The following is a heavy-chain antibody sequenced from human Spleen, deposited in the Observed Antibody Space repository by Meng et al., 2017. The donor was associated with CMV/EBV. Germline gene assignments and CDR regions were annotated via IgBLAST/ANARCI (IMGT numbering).Heavy chain of an antibody. J-gene: IGHJ3*02. CDR3: ARRKVGDGFDI. CDR2: INHSGST. Sequence: SETLSLTCAVYGGSFNDYYWSWIRQPPGKGLGWIGEINHSGSTTYNPSLKSQVTISVDTSKNQFSLKLSSVSAADTAIYYCARRKVGDGFDIWGQGTMVTVSS. CDR1: GGSFNDYY. V-gene: IGHV4-34*01.